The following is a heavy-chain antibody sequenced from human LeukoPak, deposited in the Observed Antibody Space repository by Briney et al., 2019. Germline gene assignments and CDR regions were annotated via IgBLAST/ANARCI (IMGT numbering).Heavy chain of an antibody. J-gene: IGHJ4*02. CDR2: IIPIFSTP. D-gene: IGHD3-16*01. CDR1: GGTFSSCA. Sequence: SVSVSYMASGGTFSSCAISWVRPAPGQGVGRMGEIIPIFSTPNYAHKFQGRVTITANESTSTAYMELSSLRSEDTAVYDCARDLGGASDDWGQGTLVSVPS. V-gene: IGHV1-69*13. CDR3: ARDLGGASDD.